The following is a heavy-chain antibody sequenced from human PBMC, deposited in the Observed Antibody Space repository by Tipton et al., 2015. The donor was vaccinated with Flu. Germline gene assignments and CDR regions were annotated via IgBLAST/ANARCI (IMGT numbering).Heavy chain of an antibody. D-gene: IGHD5-18*01. Sequence: TLSLTCTVSGDSMRSDYFWGWIRQAPGKGLEWIGNIHYSGSPHYNPSLKSRVTISVDTSKNQFSLKLSSVTAADTAVYYCARGPDGYSYGYYPLDYWGQGTLVTVSS. J-gene: IGHJ4*02. CDR1: GDSMRSDYF. CDR2: IHYSGSP. CDR3: ARGPDGYSYGYYPLDY. V-gene: IGHV4-38-2*02.